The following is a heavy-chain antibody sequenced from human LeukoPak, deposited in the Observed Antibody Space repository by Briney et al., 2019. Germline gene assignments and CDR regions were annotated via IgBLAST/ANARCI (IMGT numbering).Heavy chain of an antibody. V-gene: IGHV4-34*01. J-gene: IGHJ4*02. Sequence: SETLSLTCAVYGGSFSGYYWSWIRQPPGKGLEWIGEINHSGSTNYNPSLKSRVTISVDTSKNQFSLKLSSVTAADTAVYYCARVGEYLDRGLDYWGQGTLVTVSS. CDR1: GGSFSGYY. D-gene: IGHD1-26*01. CDR3: ARVGEYLDRGLDY. CDR2: INHSGST.